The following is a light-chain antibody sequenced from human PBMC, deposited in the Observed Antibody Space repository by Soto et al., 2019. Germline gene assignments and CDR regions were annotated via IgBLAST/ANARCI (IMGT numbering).Light chain of an antibody. CDR2: SAS. J-gene: IGKJ5*01. Sequence: DIRITQSPSSLSASVGDRVTITCRASQSISSWLAWYQQTPGKAPALLISSASTLQSGVPSRFSGSGSGTDFTLTISSLQPEDFATYYCQQSNSIPFTFGQGTRLEI. CDR3: QQSNSIPFT. V-gene: IGKV1-12*01. CDR1: QSISSW.